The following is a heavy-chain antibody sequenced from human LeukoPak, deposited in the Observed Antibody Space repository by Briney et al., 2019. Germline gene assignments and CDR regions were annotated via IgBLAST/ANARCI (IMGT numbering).Heavy chain of an antibody. Sequence: GGSLRLSCAASGFTFSSYTMHWVRQIPGERPEWVSSISGDTTYIYYADSLKGRFTISRDNTNTSLFLQMNSLRAEDTATYFCARRGTDASFSFFDVWGQGTMVTVSS. CDR1: GFTFSSYT. D-gene: IGHD1-1*01. CDR3: ARRGTDASFSFFDV. J-gene: IGHJ3*01. CDR2: ISGDTTYI. V-gene: IGHV3-21*01.